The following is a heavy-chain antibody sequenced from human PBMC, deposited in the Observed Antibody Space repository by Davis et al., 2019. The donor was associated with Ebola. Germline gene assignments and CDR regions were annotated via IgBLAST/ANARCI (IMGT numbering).Heavy chain of an antibody. J-gene: IGHJ4*02. CDR1: GFTFSNAW. V-gene: IGHV3-21*01. CDR3: ARDRIDYFDY. Sequence: GESLKISCAASGFTFSNAWMSWVRQAPGKGLEWVSAISGSGGSTYYADSVKGRFTISRDNAKNSLYLQMNSLRAEDTAVYYCARDRIDYFDYWGQGTLVTVSS. CDR2: ISGSGGST.